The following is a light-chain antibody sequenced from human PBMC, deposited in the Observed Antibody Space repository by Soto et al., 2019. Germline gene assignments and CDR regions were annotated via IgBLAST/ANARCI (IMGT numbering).Light chain of an antibody. CDR2: AAS. J-gene: IGKJ2*01. CDR3: QQRYIPPYP. V-gene: IGKV1-39*01. Sequence: DIQMTQSPSSLSASVGERVTITCRANQSISSYLNWYQLKPGKAPKLLIYAASTLQRGVPSRFSGSGSGTDFTLTIRSLQLDDFATYSCQQRYIPPYPFGQGTKVDIQ. CDR1: QSISSY.